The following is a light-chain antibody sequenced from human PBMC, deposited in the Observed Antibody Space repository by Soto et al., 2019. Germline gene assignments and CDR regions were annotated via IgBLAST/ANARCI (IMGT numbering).Light chain of an antibody. CDR1: TGAVTSGYY. V-gene: IGLV7-43*01. CDR3: LLYYGGQLGV. J-gene: IGLJ2*01. Sequence: QAVVTQEPSLTVSQGGTVTPTCASSTGAVTSGYYPNWFQQKPGQAPRALIYSTSNKYSWTPARFSGSLLGGKAALTLSGVQPEDEAEYYCLLYYGGQLGVFGGGTKLTVL. CDR2: STS.